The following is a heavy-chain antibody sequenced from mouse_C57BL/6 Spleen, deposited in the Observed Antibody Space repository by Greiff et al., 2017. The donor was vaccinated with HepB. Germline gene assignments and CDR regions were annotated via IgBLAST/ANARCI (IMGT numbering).Heavy chain of an antibody. V-gene: IGHV5-6*01. CDR2: ISSGGSYT. Sequence: VQLKESGGDLVKPGGSLKLSCAASGFTFSSYGMSWVRQTPDKRLEWVATISSGGSYTYYPDSVKGRFTVSRDNAKNTLYLQMSSLKSEDTAMYYCARHLFYYFDYWGQGTTLTVSS. CDR1: GFTFSSYG. J-gene: IGHJ2*01. CDR3: ARHLFYYFDY.